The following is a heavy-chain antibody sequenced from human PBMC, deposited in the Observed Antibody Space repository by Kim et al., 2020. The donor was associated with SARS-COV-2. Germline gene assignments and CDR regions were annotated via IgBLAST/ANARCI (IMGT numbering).Heavy chain of an antibody. CDR2: ISSSSSYI. V-gene: IGHV3-21*01. Sequence: GGSLRLSCAASGFTFSSYSINWVRQAPGKGMEWVSSISSSSSYIYYADSVKGRFTISRDNAKNSLSLQMTSLRAEDTAVYYLARGYSSGWASFDYWGQGT. J-gene: IGHJ4*02. D-gene: IGHD6-19*01. CDR3: ARGYSSGWASFDY. CDR1: GFTFSSYS.